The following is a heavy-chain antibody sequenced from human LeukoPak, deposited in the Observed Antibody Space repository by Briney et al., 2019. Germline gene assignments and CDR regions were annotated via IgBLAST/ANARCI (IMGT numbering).Heavy chain of an antibody. CDR3: ARSDRITIFGVAYYYYMDV. Sequence: GESLKISCKGSGYSFTSYWIGWVRQMPGKGLEWMGIIYPGDSDTRYSPSFQGQVTISADKSISTAYLQWSSLKASDTAMYYCARSDRITIFGVAYYYYMDVWGKGTTVTVSS. V-gene: IGHV5-51*01. CDR2: IYPGDSDT. J-gene: IGHJ6*03. CDR1: GYSFTSYW. D-gene: IGHD3-3*01.